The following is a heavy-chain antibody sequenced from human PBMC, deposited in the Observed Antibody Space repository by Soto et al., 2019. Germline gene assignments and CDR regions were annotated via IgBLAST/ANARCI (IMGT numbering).Heavy chain of an antibody. Sequence: GGSLRLSCAASGFTVSSNYMSWVRQAPGKGLEWVSVIYSGGSTYYADSVKGRFTISRDNSKNTLYLQMNSLRAEDTAAYYCASSTRRDILTGYYINWGQGTLVTVSS. CDR2: IYSGGST. D-gene: IGHD3-9*01. CDR3: ASSTRRDILTGYYIN. J-gene: IGHJ4*02. V-gene: IGHV3-66*01. CDR1: GFTVSSNY.